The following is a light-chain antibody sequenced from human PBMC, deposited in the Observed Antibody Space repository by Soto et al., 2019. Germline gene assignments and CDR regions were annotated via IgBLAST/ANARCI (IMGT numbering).Light chain of an antibody. CDR3: QQYSSYSWT. V-gene: IGKV1-5*01. CDR1: QNIGRW. CDR2: HAS. J-gene: IGKJ1*01. Sequence: DIQMTQSPSTLSASIGDRVTISCRASQNIGRWLAWYQQKPGTAPNLLIYHASNLRGGVPSRFSGGGSGTEFTLTISSLQPDDSATDSCQQYSSYSWTFGQGTKVEIK.